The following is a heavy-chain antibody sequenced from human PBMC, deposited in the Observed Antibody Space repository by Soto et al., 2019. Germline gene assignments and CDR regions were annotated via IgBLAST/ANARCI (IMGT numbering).Heavy chain of an antibody. CDR1: GDSFSSAIFY. D-gene: IGHD6-19*01. CDR3: ARVNSGRNWFDP. CDR2: IYFSGST. V-gene: IGHV4-61*01. J-gene: IGHJ5*02. Sequence: PPETLSLTCTVSGDSFSSAIFYWIWILQAPGKVLDWIGFIYFSGSTNYNPSLKSRVTMSLDTSKNQFSLNLSSVTPADTAVYYCARVNSGRNWFDPRGQGTLVTVSS.